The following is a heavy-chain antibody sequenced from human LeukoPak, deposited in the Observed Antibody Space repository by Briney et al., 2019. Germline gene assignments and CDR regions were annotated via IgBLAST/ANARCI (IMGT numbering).Heavy chain of an antibody. J-gene: IGHJ6*03. CDR2: ISGSGGST. V-gene: IGHV3-23*01. CDR3: AKGGCGGDCYHYYYYYYYMDV. Sequence: PGGSLRLSCAASGFTFSSYAMSWVRQAPGKGLEWVSAISGSGGSTYCADSVKGRFTISRDNSKNTLYLQMNSLRAEDTAVYYCAKGGCGGDCYHYYYYYYYMDVWGKGTTVTVSS. CDR1: GFTFSSYA. D-gene: IGHD2-21*02.